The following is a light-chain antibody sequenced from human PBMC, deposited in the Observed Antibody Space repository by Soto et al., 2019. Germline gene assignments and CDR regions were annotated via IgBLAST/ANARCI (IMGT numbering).Light chain of an antibody. V-gene: IGKV3-20*01. Sequence: EIVLTQSPGTLSLSPGERATLSCRASQSVSSSNLAWYQQKPGQAPRLLIYGASSRATGIPDRFSGSGSGTDFTLTISRLEPEDFAVYYCQQYGRSWWTLGQGTKVEVQ. J-gene: IGKJ1*01. CDR3: QQYGRSWWT. CDR2: GAS. CDR1: QSVSSSN.